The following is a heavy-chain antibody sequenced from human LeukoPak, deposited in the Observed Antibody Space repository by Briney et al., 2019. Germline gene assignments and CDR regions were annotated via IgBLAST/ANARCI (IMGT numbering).Heavy chain of an antibody. J-gene: IGHJ4*02. D-gene: IGHD4-17*01. CDR2: IYYSGST. CDR1: GGSISSYY. CDR3: ARVSDYGDYVGY. V-gene: IGHV4-59*01. Sequence: SETLSLTCTVSGGSISSYYWSWLRQPPGKGLEWIGCIYYSGSTKYNPSLKTRVTISADTSKNQFSLKLSSVTAADTAVYYCARVSDYGDYVGYWGQGTLVTVSS.